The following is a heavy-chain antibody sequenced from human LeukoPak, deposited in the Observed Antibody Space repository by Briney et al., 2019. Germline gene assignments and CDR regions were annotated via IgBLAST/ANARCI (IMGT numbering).Heavy chain of an antibody. Sequence: ASVKVSCKASGPTFINHYMHWVRQAPGQGLEWMGVIKPSGGSTTYAQKFQGRVTMTWDTSTTTVYMELSSLRSEDTAVYYCAKTPDYYDSSSGYYSSYSNWFDPWGQGTLVTVSS. D-gene: IGHD3-22*01. CDR1: GPTFINHY. J-gene: IGHJ5*02. V-gene: IGHV1-46*01. CDR3: AKTPDYYDSSSGYYSSYSNWFDP. CDR2: IKPSGGST.